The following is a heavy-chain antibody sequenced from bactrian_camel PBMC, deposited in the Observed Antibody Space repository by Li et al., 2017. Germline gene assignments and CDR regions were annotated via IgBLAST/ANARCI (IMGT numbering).Heavy chain of an antibody. J-gene: IGHJ4*01. Sequence: VQLVESGGGSVRAGTSLTLTCVTSGYTDDGHCMGWFRQVPGKQREKVALIGSDRATHYSQSVKGRFTISKDSAKNTLYLQMNSLKPEDTAMYYCAADILNVGGHASCFVEVVYEYNYWGQGTQVTVS. CDR1: GYTDDGHC. CDR3: AADILNVGGHASCFVEVVYEYNY. D-gene: IGHD2*01. CDR2: IGSDRAT. V-gene: IGHV3S55*01.